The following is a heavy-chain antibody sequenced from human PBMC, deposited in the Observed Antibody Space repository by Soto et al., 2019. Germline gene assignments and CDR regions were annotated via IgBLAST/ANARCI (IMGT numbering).Heavy chain of an antibody. D-gene: IGHD3-3*01. CDR3: ARSALITIFGVVIIRANMDV. CDR1: GGTFSSYA. J-gene: IGHJ6*02. V-gene: IGHV1-69*13. CDR2: IIPIFGTA. Sequence: GASVKVSCKASGGTFSSYAISWVRQAPGQGLEWMGGIIPIFGTANYAQKFQGRVTITADESTSTAYMELSSLRSEDTAVYYCARSALITIFGVVIIRANMDVWGQGTTVTVSS.